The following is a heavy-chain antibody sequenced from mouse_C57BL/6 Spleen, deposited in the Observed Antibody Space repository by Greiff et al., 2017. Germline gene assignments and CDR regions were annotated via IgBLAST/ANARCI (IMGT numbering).Heavy chain of an antibody. CDR2: IDPSDSYT. V-gene: IGHV1-50*01. Sequence: QVQLQQPGAELVKPGASVKLSCKASGYTFTSYWMQWVKQRPGQGLEWIGEIDPSDSYTNYNQKFKGKATLTVDTSSSTAYMQLSSLTSEDSAVYYGARTYGKGDDFDYWGQGTTLTVSS. D-gene: IGHD2-1*01. J-gene: IGHJ2*01. CDR3: ARTYGKGDDFDY. CDR1: GYTFTSYW.